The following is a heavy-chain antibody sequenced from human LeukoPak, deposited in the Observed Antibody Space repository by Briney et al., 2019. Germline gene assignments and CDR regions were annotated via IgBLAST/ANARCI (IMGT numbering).Heavy chain of an antibody. V-gene: IGHV4-4*02. J-gene: IGHJ4*02. D-gene: IGHD3-22*01. CDR1: GGSISSSNW. Sequence: SETLSLTCAVSGGSISSSNWWSWVRQPPGKGLEWIGEIYHSGSTNYNPSLKSRVTISVDKSKNQFSLKLSSVTAADTAVYYCARAGTNYYDSSGSIDYWGQGTLVTVSS. CDR2: IYHSGST. CDR3: ARAGTNYYDSSGSIDY.